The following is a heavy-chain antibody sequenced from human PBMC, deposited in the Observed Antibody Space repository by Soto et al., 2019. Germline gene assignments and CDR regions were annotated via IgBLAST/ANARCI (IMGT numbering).Heavy chain of an antibody. D-gene: IGHD6-13*01. J-gene: IGHJ5*02. V-gene: IGHV1-3*01. CDR1: GYTFTSYA. CDR3: ARVGQQLGNWFDP. Sequence: ASVKVSCKASGYTFTSYAMHWVRQAPGQRLEWMGWINAGNGNTKYSQKFQGRVTITRDTSASTAYMELSSLRSEDTAVYYCARVGQQLGNWFDPWGQGTLVTVS. CDR2: INAGNGNT.